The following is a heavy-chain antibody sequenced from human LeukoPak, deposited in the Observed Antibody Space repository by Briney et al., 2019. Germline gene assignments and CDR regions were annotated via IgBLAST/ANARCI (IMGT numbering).Heavy chain of an antibody. J-gene: IGHJ6*02. CDR2: IYTSGST. D-gene: IGHD3-10*01. CDR1: GGSISSYY. V-gene: IGHV4-4*07. Sequence: SETLSLTCTVSGGSISSYYWSWIQQPAGKGLEWIGRIYTSGSTNYNPSLKSRVTMSVDTSKNQFSLKLSSVTAADTAVYYCARDLGSGSYYNRYYYYYGMDVWGQGTTVTVSS. CDR3: ARDLGSGSYYNRYYYYYGMDV.